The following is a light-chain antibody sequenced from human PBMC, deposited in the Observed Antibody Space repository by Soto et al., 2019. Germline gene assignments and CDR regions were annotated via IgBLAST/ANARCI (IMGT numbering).Light chain of an antibody. CDR1: SSNIGGNA. CDR3: AAWDDSLNGPV. J-gene: IGLJ2*01. CDR2: SNS. V-gene: IGLV1-44*01. Sequence: QSVLTQPPSASGTPGQRVTISCSGSSSNIGGNAVNWYQQLPGTAPKVLMYSNSQRPSGVPDRFSGSKSDTSASLAISGLQSEDEADYYCAAWDDSLNGPVFGGGTKLTVL.